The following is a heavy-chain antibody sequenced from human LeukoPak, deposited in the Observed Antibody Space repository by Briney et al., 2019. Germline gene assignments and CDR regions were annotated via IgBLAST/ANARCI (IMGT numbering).Heavy chain of an antibody. CDR3: ARGRYDSRIFDY. Sequence: GGSLRLSCVASGFTFSNYDMIWVRQAPGKGLEWVSFISSSSSYIYYADSVKGRFTISRDNAKKSLYLQMNSLRAEDTAVYYCARGRYDSRIFDYWGQGTLVTVSS. CDR2: ISSSSSYI. D-gene: IGHD3-22*01. CDR1: GFTFSNYD. J-gene: IGHJ4*02. V-gene: IGHV3-21*01.